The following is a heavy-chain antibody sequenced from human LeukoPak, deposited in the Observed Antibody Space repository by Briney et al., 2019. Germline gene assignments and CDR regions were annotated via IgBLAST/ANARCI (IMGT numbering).Heavy chain of an antibody. Sequence: PGGSLRLSCAASGFTVSRKYMSWVRQPPGKGLEWIGDLYYSGSTHYNPSLKSRVTISVDTSKNQFSLKLNSVTAADTAVYYCARHTRPGYSGYENAFDIWGQGTMVTVSS. D-gene: IGHD5-12*01. J-gene: IGHJ3*02. CDR2: LYYSGST. V-gene: IGHV4-59*08. CDR3: ARHTRPGYSGYENAFDI. CDR1: GFTVSRKY.